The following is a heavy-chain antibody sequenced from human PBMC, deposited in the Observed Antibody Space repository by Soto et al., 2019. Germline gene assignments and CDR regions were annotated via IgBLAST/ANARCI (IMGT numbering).Heavy chain of an antibody. CDR2: ISSDGDN. Sequence: PGGSLRLSCATSGFAFSSYAMHWVRQAPGKGLEWVGVISSDGDNVGGRFTISRDNSRNTLYLQMNSLTIEDTAVYYCAMGAGGYYDTSGYPLDYWGQGTLVTVSS. V-gene: IGHV3-30-3*01. CDR3: AMGAGGYYDTSGYPLDY. D-gene: IGHD3-22*01. J-gene: IGHJ4*02. CDR1: GFAFSSYA.